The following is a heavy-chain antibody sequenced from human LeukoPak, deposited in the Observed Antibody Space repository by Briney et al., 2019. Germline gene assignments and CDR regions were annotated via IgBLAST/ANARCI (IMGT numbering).Heavy chain of an antibody. V-gene: IGHV4-34*01. D-gene: IGHD3-10*01. J-gene: IGHJ6*04. CDR3: ARGVSYRYYYGSGIQMDV. Sequence: SETLSLTCAVYGGSFSGYYWSWIRQPPGKGLEWIGEINHSGSTNYNPSLKSRVTISVDTSKNQFSLKLSSVTAADTAVYYCARGVSYRYYYGSGIQMDVWGKGTTVTVSS. CDR1: GGSFSGYY. CDR2: INHSGST.